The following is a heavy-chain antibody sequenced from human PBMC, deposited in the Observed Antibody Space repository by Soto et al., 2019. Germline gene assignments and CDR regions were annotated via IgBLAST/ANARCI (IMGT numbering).Heavy chain of an antibody. CDR1: GFIFSEST. CDR2: VSTSGRST. V-gene: IGHV3-64D*06. CDR3: VKQAHGLDGVAFDY. Sequence: LRLSCSASGFIFSESTIYWVRQVPGKGLEAISAVSTSGRSTYYADSVKDRFTISRDNSKNTLFLQMGSLRPEDTAIYYCVKQAHGLDGVAFDYWGQGTQATVSS. J-gene: IGHJ4*02. D-gene: IGHD2-15*01.